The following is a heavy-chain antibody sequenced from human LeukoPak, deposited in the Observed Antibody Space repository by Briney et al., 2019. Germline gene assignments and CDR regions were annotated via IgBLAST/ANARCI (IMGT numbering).Heavy chain of an antibody. V-gene: IGHV6-1*01. D-gene: IGHD3-10*01. CDR3: ARDPGTMLRGSRRGYDGNYYYMDV. CDR2: TYYRSKWYN. Sequence: SQTLSLTCAISGDSVSSNSAAWNWIRQSPSRGLEWLGRTYYRSKWYNDYAVSVKSRITINPDTSKNQFSLQLNSVTAADTAVYYCARDPGTMLRGSRRGYDGNYYYMDVWGKGTTVTISS. CDR1: GDSVSSNSAA. J-gene: IGHJ6*03.